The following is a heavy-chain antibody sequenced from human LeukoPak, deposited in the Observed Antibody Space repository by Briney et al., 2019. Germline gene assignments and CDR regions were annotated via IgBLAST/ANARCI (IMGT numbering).Heavy chain of an antibody. CDR2: IYYSGST. CDR3: ARGDGGRHFDY. Sequence: SETLSLTCAVYGGSFSGYYWSWIRQPPGKGLEWIGYIYYSGSTNYNPSLKSRVTISVDTSKNQFSLKLSSVTAADTAVYYCARGDGGRHFDYWGQGTLVTVSS. CDR1: GGSFSGYY. V-gene: IGHV4-59*01. D-gene: IGHD4-23*01. J-gene: IGHJ4*02.